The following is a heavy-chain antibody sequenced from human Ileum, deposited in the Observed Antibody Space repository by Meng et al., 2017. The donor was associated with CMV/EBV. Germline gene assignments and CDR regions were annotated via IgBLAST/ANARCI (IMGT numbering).Heavy chain of an antibody. J-gene: IGHJ4*02. CDR2: ISSSSSST. CDR3: ARDGDYIRPDY. CDR1: ALTFSDYY. D-gene: IGHD4-11*01. Sequence: QGRLVESGGGLVKPGGSSRVSCAVSALTFSDYYMSGIRQAPGKGLGWVSYISSSSSSTNYAESVKGRFTITRDNAQNSLYLQMNSLRADDTAVYYCARDGDYIRPDYWGQGTLVTVSS. V-gene: IGHV3-11*05.